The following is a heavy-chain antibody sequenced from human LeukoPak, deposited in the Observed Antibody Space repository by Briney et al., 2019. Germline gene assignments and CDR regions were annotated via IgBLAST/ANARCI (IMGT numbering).Heavy chain of an antibody. Sequence: PSETLSLTCTVSGASXSSGGYFWTWIXXXXGKGLEWIGYXSYSGSPYYSPSLESRVTISADTSQNQFSLKLNSVTAADTAIYYCARLFCSGASCSRGGGFDYWGQGTLVTVSS. D-gene: IGHD2-15*01. CDR2: XSYSGSP. CDR1: GASXSSGGYF. V-gene: IGHV4-31*03. CDR3: ARLFCSGASCSRGGGFDY. J-gene: IGHJ4*02.